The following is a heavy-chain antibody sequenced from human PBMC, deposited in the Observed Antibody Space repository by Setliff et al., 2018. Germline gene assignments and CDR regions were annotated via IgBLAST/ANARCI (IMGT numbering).Heavy chain of an antibody. CDR1: GYPFTNYG. D-gene: IGHD2-2*01. J-gene: IGHJ4*02. CDR2: ISTYNVNT. V-gene: IGHV1-18*01. Sequence: GASVKVSCKASGYPFTNYGITWVRQAPGQGLEWLGWISTYNVNTTYAQKLQDRVTMTTDTSTSTAYMELRSLRSDDTAVYYCARGPPDFVVVPAAAKFDYWGPGTLVTVSS. CDR3: ARGPPDFVVVPAAAKFDY.